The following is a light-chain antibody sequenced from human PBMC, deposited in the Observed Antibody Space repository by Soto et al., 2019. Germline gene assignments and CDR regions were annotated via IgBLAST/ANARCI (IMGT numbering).Light chain of an antibody. V-gene: IGLV1-44*01. J-gene: IGLJ1*01. CDR3: AAWDGSLNAYV. CDR1: SSNIGSNT. Sequence: QSVLTQPPSASGTPGQRVTISCSGSSSNIGSNTVNWYQQLPGTAPKLLIYSNDQRPSGVPDRFSSSKSGTSASLAISGLQAEDEADYCCAAWDGSLNAYVFGTGTKVTVL. CDR2: SND.